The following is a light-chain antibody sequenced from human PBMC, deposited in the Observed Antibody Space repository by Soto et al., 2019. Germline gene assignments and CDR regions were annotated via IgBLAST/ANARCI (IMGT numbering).Light chain of an antibody. V-gene: IGKV3-15*01. CDR3: QQYNNWPPWT. CDR1: QSVSSN. Sequence: EILMTQSPATLSVFPGERATLSCRASQSVSSNLAWYQQKPGQAPRLLIYGASTRATGIPARFSGSGSGTEFTHTISSLQSEDFAVYDCQQYNNWPPWTFGQGTKVEIK. J-gene: IGKJ1*01. CDR2: GAS.